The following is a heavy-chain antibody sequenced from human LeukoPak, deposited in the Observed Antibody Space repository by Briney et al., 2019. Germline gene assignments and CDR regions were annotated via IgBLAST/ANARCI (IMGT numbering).Heavy chain of an antibody. J-gene: IGHJ5*02. Sequence: SGGSLRLSCAAFGFSLSTYSMGWVRQAPGKGLEWVASLKEDGSEENYVESVKGRFTISRANAQNSLYLEMNNLRADDTAVYYCARVYTYVRAWGQGTLVTVSS. CDR1: GFSLSTYS. CDR2: LKEDGSEE. CDR3: ARVYTYVRA. V-gene: IGHV3-7*01. D-gene: IGHD3-10*02.